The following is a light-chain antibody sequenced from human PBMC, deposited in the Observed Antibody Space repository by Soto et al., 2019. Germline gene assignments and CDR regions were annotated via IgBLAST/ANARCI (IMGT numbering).Light chain of an antibody. CDR1: QSVSSSY. Sequence: EIVLTQYPGTLSLSPGERATLSCRASQSVSSSYLAWYQQKPGQAPRLLIYGASSRATGIPDRFSGSGSGTAFTLTISRLEPEDFAVYYCQQYGSSLPITFGQGTRLEIK. V-gene: IGKV3-20*01. CDR2: GAS. J-gene: IGKJ5*01. CDR3: QQYGSSLPIT.